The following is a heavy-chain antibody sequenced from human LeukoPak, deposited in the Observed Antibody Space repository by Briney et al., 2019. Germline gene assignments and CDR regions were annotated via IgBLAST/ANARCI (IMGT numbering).Heavy chain of an antibody. D-gene: IGHD4-17*01. Sequence: PSETLSLTCTVSGGSISSSSYYWGWIRQPPGKGLVWIGSIYYSGSTYYNPSLKNRVTISVDTSKNQFSLKLSSVTAADTAVYYCARQGDPTVTATGDYWGQGTLVTVS. CDR1: GGSISSSSYY. CDR3: ARQGDPTVTATGDY. CDR2: IYYSGST. J-gene: IGHJ4*02. V-gene: IGHV4-39*01.